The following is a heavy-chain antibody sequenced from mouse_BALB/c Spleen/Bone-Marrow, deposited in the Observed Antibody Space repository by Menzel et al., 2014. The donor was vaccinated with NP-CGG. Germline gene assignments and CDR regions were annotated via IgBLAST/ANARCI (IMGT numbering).Heavy chain of an antibody. V-gene: IGHV14-3*02. D-gene: IGHD2-10*01. CDR1: GFNIKDTY. CDR3: ARAYYGNYPYAMDY. CDR2: IDPANGNT. J-gene: IGHJ4*01. Sequence: VQLKQSGAELVKPGASVKLSCTASGFNIKDTYMHWVKQRPEQGLEWIGRIDPANGNTKYDPKFQGKATITADTSSNTAYLQLSSLTSEDTAVYFGARAYYGNYPYAMDYWGQGTSVTVSS.